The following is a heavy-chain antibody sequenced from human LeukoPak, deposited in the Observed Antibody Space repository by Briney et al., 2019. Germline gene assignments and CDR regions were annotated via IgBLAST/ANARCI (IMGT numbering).Heavy chain of an antibody. CDR3: ARKIGYCSSTSCSDYYYYGMDV. CDR2: IYPGDSDT. CDR1: GSRFTSYW. Sequence: GESLKISCKGSGSRFTSYWIGWVRPMPGKGLEWMGIIYPGDSDTRYSPSFQGQVTISADKSISTAYLQWSSLKASDTAMYYCARKIGYCSSTSCSDYYYYGMDVWGQGTTVTVSS. V-gene: IGHV5-51*01. D-gene: IGHD2-2*01. J-gene: IGHJ6*02.